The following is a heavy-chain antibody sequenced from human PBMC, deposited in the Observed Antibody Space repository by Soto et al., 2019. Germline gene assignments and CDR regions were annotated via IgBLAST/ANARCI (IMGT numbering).Heavy chain of an antibody. D-gene: IGHD3-10*01. CDR3: ATYYTGSGSYYRFDS. V-gene: IGHV1-18*01. CDR2: ISGYGGIT. CDR1: GYSFTTYG. J-gene: IGHJ4*02. Sequence: VQLVQSGAEVKSPGASVKVSCRSSGYSFTTYGFSWVRQAPGRGREWMGYISGYGGITHYAEKFRGRVIMTTDTSTTTAYLDLRSLRSDDTAVYYCATYYTGSGSYYRFDSWGQGTLVTVSS.